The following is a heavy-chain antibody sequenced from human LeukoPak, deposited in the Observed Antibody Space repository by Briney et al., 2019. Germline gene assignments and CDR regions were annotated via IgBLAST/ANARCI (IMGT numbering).Heavy chain of an antibody. CDR3: ARGIVVVVAATGESCFDY. V-gene: IGHV4-39*01. CDR2: IYYSGST. Sequence: PSETLSLTCTVSGGSISSSSYYWGWIRQPPGKGLEWIGSIYYSGSTYYNPSLKSRVTISVDTSKNQFSLKLSSVTAADTAVYYCARGIVVVVAATGESCFDYWGQGTLVTVSS. D-gene: IGHD2-15*01. J-gene: IGHJ4*02. CDR1: GGSISSSSYY.